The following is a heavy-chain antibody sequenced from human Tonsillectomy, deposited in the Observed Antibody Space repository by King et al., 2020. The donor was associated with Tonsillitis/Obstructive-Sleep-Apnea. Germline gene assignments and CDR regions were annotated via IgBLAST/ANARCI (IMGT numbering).Heavy chain of an antibody. D-gene: IGHD4-17*01. V-gene: IGHV4-39*01. CDR3: ARQDYGDYVTY. CDR2: IYYSGST. J-gene: IGHJ4*02. CDR1: GGSISSSRYY. Sequence: QLQESGPGLVKPSEPLSLTCTVSGGSISSSRYYWGWLRQPPGKGLEWIGSIYYSGSTYYNPSLKSRVTISVDTSKNQFSLKLSSVTAADTAVYYCARQDYGDYVTYWGQGTLVTVSS.